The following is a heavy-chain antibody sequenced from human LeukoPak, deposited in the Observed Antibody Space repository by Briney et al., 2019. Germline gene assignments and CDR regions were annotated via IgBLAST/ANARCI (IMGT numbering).Heavy chain of an antibody. CDR3: ARTTVTSLYQYYYMGV. J-gene: IGHJ6*03. D-gene: IGHD4-17*01. V-gene: IGHV3-21*01. Sequence: GGSLRLSCAASGFTFSNYNMNWVRQAPGKGLEWVSSITSTSSYIYYADSVKGRFTISRDNAQNSLYLQLNSLRAEDTAAYYCARTTVTSLYQYYYMGVWGKGTTVTVSS. CDR2: ITSTSSYI. CDR1: GFTFSNYN.